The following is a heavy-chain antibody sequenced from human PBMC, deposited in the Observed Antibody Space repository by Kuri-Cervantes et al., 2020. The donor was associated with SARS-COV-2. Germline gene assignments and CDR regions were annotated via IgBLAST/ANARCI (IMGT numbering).Heavy chain of an antibody. J-gene: IGHJ4*02. CDR1: GFTFGCYA. CDR3: ATAVREPFGGY. CDR2: ISSSSSAI. D-gene: IGHD3-16*01. Sequence: GGSLRLSCAASGFTFGCYAMNWVRQAPGKGLEWVSYISSSSSAIYYPDSVKGRFTMSRDNAKNSLYLQMNSLRAEDTAVYYCATAVREPFGGYWGQGTLVTVSS. V-gene: IGHV3-48*01.